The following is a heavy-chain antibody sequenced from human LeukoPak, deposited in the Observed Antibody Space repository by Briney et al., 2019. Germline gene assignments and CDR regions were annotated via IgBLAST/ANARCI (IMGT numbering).Heavy chain of an antibody. CDR2: IHSSGST. V-gene: IGHV4-59*01. J-gene: IGHJ5*02. Sequence: SETLSLTCTVSGGSISSNYWSWIRQPPGKGLEWIGYIHSSGSTNYNPSLKSRVTISMDTSKNQFSLQLSSVTAADTAVYYCARGVDTAMAYNWFDPWGQGTLVTVSS. CDR3: ARGVDTAMAYNWFDP. CDR1: GGSISSNY. D-gene: IGHD5-18*01.